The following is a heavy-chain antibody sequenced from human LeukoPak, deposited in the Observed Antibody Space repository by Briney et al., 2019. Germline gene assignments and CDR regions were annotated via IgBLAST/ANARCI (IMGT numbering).Heavy chain of an antibody. J-gene: IGHJ5*02. D-gene: IGHD2-8*01. Sequence: GGTLRLSCAASGFTFSSYGMHWVRQAPGKGLEWVAFIRYDGSDKFYADSVKGRFTISRDNSKNTLYLQMSSLRADDTAVYYCAARPYCTTATCPKTNWFDPWGQGTLVTVSS. CDR3: AARPYCTTATCPKTNWFDP. CDR2: IRYDGSDK. CDR1: GFTFSSYG. V-gene: IGHV3-30*02.